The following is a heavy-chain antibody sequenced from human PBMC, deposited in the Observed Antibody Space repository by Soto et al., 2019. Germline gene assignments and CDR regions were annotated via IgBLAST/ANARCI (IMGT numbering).Heavy chain of an antibody. V-gene: IGHV1-69*12. D-gene: IGHD3-22*01. CDR2: IIPIFGTA. Sequence: QVQLVQSGAEVKKPGSSVKVSCKASGGTFSSYAISWVRQAPGQGLEWMGGIIPIFGTANYAQKFQGRVKITADESTSTAYMELSSLRSEDTAVYYCARDREYYYDRSGYHGSTKYFQHWGQGTLVTVSS. CDR3: ARDREYYYDRSGYHGSTKYFQH. CDR1: GGTFSSYA. J-gene: IGHJ1*01.